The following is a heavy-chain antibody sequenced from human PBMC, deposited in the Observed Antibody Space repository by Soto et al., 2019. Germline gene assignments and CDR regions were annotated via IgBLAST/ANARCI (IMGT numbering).Heavy chain of an antibody. CDR2: IDPGDSSA. Sequence: GESLKISCHGSGYTFFSFWIVWVRQVPGKGLEWVGRIDPGDSSATYSPTFQGHVTISADRSTRSAYLQWRSLRASDTAIYFCARRYCSRADCYSDSWGQGSLVTVSS. CDR3: ARRYCSRADCYSDS. V-gene: IGHV5-10-1*01. D-gene: IGHD2-2*01. J-gene: IGHJ4*02. CDR1: GYTFFSFW.